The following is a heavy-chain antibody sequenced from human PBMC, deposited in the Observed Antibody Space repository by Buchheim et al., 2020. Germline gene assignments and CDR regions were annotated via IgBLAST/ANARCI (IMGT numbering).Heavy chain of an antibody. Sequence: EVQLVESGGGLVQPGGSLRLSCAASGFTFSSYSMNWVRQAPGKGLEWVSYISSSSSTIYYADSVKGRFTISRDNAKNSLYLQINSLRAEDTAVYYCARDSVDFWSGYYMDYWGQGTL. CDR3: ARDSVDFWSGYYMDY. CDR1: GFTFSSYS. D-gene: IGHD3-3*01. J-gene: IGHJ4*02. V-gene: IGHV3-48*01. CDR2: ISSSSSTI.